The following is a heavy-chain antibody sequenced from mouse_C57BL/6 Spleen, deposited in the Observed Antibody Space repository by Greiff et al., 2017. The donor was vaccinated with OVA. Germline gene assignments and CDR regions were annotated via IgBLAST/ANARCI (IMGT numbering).Heavy chain of an antibody. CDR3: VRDGYYGYWYFDV. J-gene: IGHJ1*03. CDR1: GFSFNTYA. Sequence: EVQVVESGGGLVQPKGSLKLSCAASGFSFNTYAMNWVRQAPGKGLEWVARIRSKSNNYATYYADSVKDRFTISRDDSESMLYLQMNNLKTEDTAMYYCVRDGYYGYWYFDVWGTGTTVTVSS. CDR2: IRSKSNNYAT. V-gene: IGHV10-1*01. D-gene: IGHD2-3*01.